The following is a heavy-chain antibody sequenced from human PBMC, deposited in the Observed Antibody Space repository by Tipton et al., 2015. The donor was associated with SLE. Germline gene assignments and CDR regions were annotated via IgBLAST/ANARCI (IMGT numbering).Heavy chain of an antibody. CDR1: GFTFSSYE. CDR3: AKEIRPNDY. V-gene: IGHV3-48*03. CDR2: INSRGVTT. Sequence: QLVQSGGGLVQPGGSLRVSCAASGFTFSSYEMSWVRQAPGKGLEWVSYINSRGVTTYYADSVKGRFTISRDNAKNSLYLQMNSLRAEDSAVYYCAKEIRPNDYWGQGTLVTVFS. J-gene: IGHJ4*02.